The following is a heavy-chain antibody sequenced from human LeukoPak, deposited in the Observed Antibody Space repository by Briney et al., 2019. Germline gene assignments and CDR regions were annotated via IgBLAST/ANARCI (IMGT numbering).Heavy chain of an antibody. Sequence: PGGSLRLSCAASGFSFSAYEVNWVRQAPGKGLEWVSYISTSGSIIYYADSVKGRFTISGDNAKNSLYLQMNSLRAEDTAVYYCARGWRLDVRGQGTTVTVSS. CDR2: ISTSGSII. D-gene: IGHD5-24*01. J-gene: IGHJ6*02. CDR3: ARGWRLDV. CDR1: GFSFSAYE. V-gene: IGHV3-48*03.